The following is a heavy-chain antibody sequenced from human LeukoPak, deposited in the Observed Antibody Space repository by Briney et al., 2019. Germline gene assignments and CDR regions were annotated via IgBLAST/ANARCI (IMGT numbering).Heavy chain of an antibody. CDR3: ARHDRGSGSPYYFDY. CDR1: GFTFSSYA. J-gene: IGHJ4*02. CDR2: ISGGGAST. Sequence: GGSLRLSCAASGFTFSSYAMSWVRQAPGKGLEWVSAISGGGASTYYADSVKGRFTISRDNSKNTLYLQMNSLSADDTAVFYCARHDRGSGSPYYFDYWGQGTLVTVSP. V-gene: IGHV3-23*01. D-gene: IGHD3-10*01.